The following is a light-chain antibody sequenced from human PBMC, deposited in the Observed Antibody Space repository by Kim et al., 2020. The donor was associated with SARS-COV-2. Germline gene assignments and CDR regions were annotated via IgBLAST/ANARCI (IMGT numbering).Light chain of an antibody. CDR3: NSRDSSGDHFV. Sequence: LGQIVRITCRGDSLRSYYASWYQQKPGQAPFPFMFDKDNRPSGIPDRFSGSSSGDTASLTITGAQAEDEADYYCNSRDSSGDHFVFGPGTKVTVL. J-gene: IGLJ1*01. V-gene: IGLV3-19*01. CDR2: DKD. CDR1: SLRSYY.